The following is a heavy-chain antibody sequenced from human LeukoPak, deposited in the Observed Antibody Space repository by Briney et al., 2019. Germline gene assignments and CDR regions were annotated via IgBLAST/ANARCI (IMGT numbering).Heavy chain of an antibody. CDR2: IYYTGDT. CDR1: GGSISNYH. CDR3: ARGVGATHAYFYYGMDV. Sequence: SETLSLTCSVSGGSISNYHWSWIRQPPGKGLEWVGYIYYTGDTNYNPSLQSRVTISVDTSKSQSSLKLSSVTAADSAVYYCARGVGATHAYFYYGMDVWGHGTTVTVSS. V-gene: IGHV4-59*01. J-gene: IGHJ6*02. D-gene: IGHD1-26*01.